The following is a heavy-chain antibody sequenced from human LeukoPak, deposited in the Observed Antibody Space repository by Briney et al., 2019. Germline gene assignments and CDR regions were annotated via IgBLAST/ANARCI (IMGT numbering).Heavy chain of an antibody. J-gene: IGHJ5*02. V-gene: IGHV1-18*01. Sequence: VASVKVSCKASGYTFTSYGISWVRQAPGQGLEWMGWISAYNGNTNYAQKLQGRVTMTTDTSTSAAYMELRSLRSDDTAVYYCARRYSSGWYANSGWFDPWGQGTLVTVSS. CDR2: ISAYNGNT. CDR3: ARRYSSGWYANSGWFDP. D-gene: IGHD6-19*01. CDR1: GYTFTSYG.